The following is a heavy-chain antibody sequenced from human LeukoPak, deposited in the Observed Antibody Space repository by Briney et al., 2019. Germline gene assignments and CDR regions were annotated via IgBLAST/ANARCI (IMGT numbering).Heavy chain of an antibody. J-gene: IGHJ6*03. CDR3: ARLYGGWYYYYYMDV. V-gene: IGHV5-51*01. CDR1: GYSFTSYW. D-gene: IGHD4-23*01. Sequence: GESLKISCKGSGYSFTSYWIGWVRQMPGKGLEGMGIIYPGDSDTRYSPSFQGQVTISADKSISTAYLQWSSLKASDTAMYYCARLYGGWYYYYYMDVWGKGTTVTVSS. CDR2: IYPGDSDT.